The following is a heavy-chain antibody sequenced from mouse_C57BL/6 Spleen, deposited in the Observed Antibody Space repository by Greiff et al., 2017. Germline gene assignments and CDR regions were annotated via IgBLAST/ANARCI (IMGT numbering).Heavy chain of an antibody. J-gene: IGHJ3*01. D-gene: IGHD3-2*02. CDR3: ARSGLDSSGYGACAY. CDR1: GYTFTSYW. CDR2: IHPNSGST. Sequence: QVHVKQPGAELVKPGASVKLSCKASGYTFTSYWMHWVKQRPGQGLEWIGMIHPNSGSTNYNEKFKSKATLTVDKSSSTAYMQLSSLTSEDSAVYDCARSGLDSSGYGACAYWGQGTLVTVSA. V-gene: IGHV1-64*01.